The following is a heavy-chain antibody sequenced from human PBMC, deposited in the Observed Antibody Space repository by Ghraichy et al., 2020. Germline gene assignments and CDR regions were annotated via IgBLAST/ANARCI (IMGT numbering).Heavy chain of an antibody. D-gene: IGHD1-26*01. Sequence: LPCAVSGFTFSDHYMDWVRQAPGKGLEWVARTRNKANSYTTEYAASVKGRFTISRDDSGNSLCLQMNSLKTEDTAVYYCARAGGGYTPFDYWGQGALVTVSS. CDR1: GFTFSDHY. V-gene: IGHV3-72*01. CDR3: ARAGGGYTPFDY. J-gene: IGHJ4*02. CDR2: TRNKANSYTT.